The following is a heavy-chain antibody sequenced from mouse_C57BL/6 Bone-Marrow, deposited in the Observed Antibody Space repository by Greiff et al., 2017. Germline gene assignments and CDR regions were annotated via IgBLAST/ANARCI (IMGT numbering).Heavy chain of an antibody. J-gene: IGHJ2*01. V-gene: IGHV1-64*01. D-gene: IGHD1-1*01. CDR3: AKSAYYYGSSYD. Sequence: VQLQQPGAELVKPGASVKLSCKASGYTFTSYWMHWVKQRPGQGLEWIGMIHPNSGSTNYNEKFKSKATLTVDKASSTAYMQLSSLTSEDSAVDYCAKSAYYYGSSYDWGQGTTLTVSS. CDR1: GYTFTSYW. CDR2: IHPNSGST.